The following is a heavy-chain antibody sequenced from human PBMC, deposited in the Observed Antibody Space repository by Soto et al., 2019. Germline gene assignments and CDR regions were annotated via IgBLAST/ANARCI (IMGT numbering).Heavy chain of an antibody. Sequence: QVQLVQSGAEVKKPGSSVKVSCKASGGTFSSYTISWVRQAPGQGLEWMGRIIPILGIANYAQKFQGRVTITADKSTSTAYRELSSLISEDTAVYYCARTLGGAGAANNWFDPWGQGTLVTVSS. CDR1: GGTFSSYT. CDR3: ARTLGGAGAANNWFDP. V-gene: IGHV1-69*02. J-gene: IGHJ5*02. CDR2: IIPILGIA. D-gene: IGHD6-19*01.